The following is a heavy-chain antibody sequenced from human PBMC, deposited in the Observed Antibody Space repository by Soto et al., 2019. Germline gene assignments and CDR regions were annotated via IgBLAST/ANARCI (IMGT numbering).Heavy chain of an antibody. CDR2: IYYSGST. Sequence: SETLSLTCTVSGGSISSYYWSWIRQPPGKGLEWIGYIYYSGSTNYNPSLKSRVTISVDTSKNQFSLKLSSVTAADTAVYYCAREQALRHYDILTPLKSPTYYYYYMDVWGKGTTVTVSS. J-gene: IGHJ6*03. CDR3: AREQALRHYDILTPLKSPTYYYYYMDV. D-gene: IGHD3-9*01. CDR1: GGSISSYY. V-gene: IGHV4-59*01.